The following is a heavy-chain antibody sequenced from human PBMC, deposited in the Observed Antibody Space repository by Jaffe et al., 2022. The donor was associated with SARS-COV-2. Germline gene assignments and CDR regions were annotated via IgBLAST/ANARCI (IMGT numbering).Heavy chain of an antibody. D-gene: IGHD4-17*01. V-gene: IGHV2-5*02. CDR2: IYWDDDK. J-gene: IGHJ4*02. CDR1: GFSLSTNPMG. CDR3: ARRDGALLTYDS. Sequence: QITLKESGPTLVNPTQTLTLTCTFSGFSLSTNPMGVGWIRQPPGKALEWLALIYWDDDKRYRPSLKSRLTITKDTPKNQVVLTMTNMDPVDTATYFCARRDGALLTYDSWGPGTPVTVSS.